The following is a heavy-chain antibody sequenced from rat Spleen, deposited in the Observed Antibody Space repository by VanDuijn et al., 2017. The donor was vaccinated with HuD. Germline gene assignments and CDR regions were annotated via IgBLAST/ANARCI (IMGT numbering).Heavy chain of an antibody. D-gene: IGHD2-7*01. V-gene: IGHV5-19*01. CDR3: ATAGSRISRFAY. J-gene: IGHJ3*01. CDR1: GFTFSPFA. CDR2: ITSGGIT. Sequence: EVQLVESGGGLVQPGRSLKLSCAASGFTFSPFAMAWVRQAPKKGLEWVATITSGGITDYRDSVKGRFAISRDTAKSTLYLQMDSLGSEDTATYYCATAGSRISRFAYWGQGTLVTVSS.